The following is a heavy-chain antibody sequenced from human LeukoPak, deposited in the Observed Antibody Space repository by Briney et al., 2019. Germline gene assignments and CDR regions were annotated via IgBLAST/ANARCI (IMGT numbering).Heavy chain of an antibody. CDR1: GGSFSGCY. CDR3: ARGPHNNWFDP. CDR2: INHSGST. Sequence: SETLSLTCAVYGGSFSGCYWSWIRQPPGKGLEWIGEINHSGSTNYNPSLKSRVTISVDTSKNQFSLKLSSVTAADTAVYYCARGPHNNWFDPWGQGTLVTVSS. J-gene: IGHJ5*02. V-gene: IGHV4-34*01.